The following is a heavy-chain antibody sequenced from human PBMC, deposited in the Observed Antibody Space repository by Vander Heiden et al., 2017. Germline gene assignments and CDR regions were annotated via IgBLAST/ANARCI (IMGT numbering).Heavy chain of an antibody. J-gene: IGHJ4*02. V-gene: IGHV2-26*01. Sequence: QATLKESGPVLVKPTETLTLTCTVSGFSLSNARMAVSWLRQPPGKALEWLAHIFSNDEKSYSTSLKSRLTISKDASKSQVVLTMTNMDPVDTATYYCARTRSYYYDSSGYYYPYYFDYWGQGTLVTVSS. D-gene: IGHD3-22*01. CDR2: IFSNDEK. CDR3: ARTRSYYYDSSGYYYPYYFDY. CDR1: GFSLSNARMA.